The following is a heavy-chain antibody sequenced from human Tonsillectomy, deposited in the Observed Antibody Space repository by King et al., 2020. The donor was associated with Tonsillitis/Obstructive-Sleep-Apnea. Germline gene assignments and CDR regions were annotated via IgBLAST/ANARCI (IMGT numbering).Heavy chain of an antibody. D-gene: IGHD3-16*02. J-gene: IGHJ4*02. CDR2: IKQDGSEK. CDR3: ARAPGGSDYIWESYLFFPLGY. Sequence: VQLVESGGALVQPGGSLRLSCVASEFTFSSYWMTWVRQAPGKGLEWVANIKQDGSEKYYVDSGKGRFTISRDNAKNSLYLQMNSLRAEDTAVYYCARAPGGSDYIWESYLFFPLGYWGQGTLVTVSS. V-gene: IGHV3-7*04. CDR1: EFTFSSYW.